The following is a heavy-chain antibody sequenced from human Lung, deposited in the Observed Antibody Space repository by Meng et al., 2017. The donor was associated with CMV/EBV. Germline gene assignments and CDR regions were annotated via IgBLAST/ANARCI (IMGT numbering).Heavy chain of an antibody. V-gene: IGHV3-30*02. CDR2: IRMDESDK. J-gene: IGHJ4*02. D-gene: IGHD4-23*01. CDR3: AKDDPVVDI. CDR1: GFSFTEYG. Sequence: GGSLRLSCAASGFSFTEYGMHWVRQTPDKGLEWVAFIRMDESDKFYGASVKGRFTISRYMSRKTLFLQINSLRTDDTGVYYCAKDDPVVDIWGQGKLVNGAS.